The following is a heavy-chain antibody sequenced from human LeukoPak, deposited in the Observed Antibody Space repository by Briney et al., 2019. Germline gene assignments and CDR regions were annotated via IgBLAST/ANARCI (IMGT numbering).Heavy chain of an antibody. J-gene: IGHJ6*03. CDR1: GLTFSAYS. CDR2: INSGSNTI. Sequence: PGGSLRLSCAASGLTFSAYSMNWVRQAPGKGLEWVSYINSGSNTIYYGDSVKGRFTISRDNAKNSLYLQMNSLRAEDTAVYYCARVVGYYYHYMDVWGKGTTVTVSS. CDR3: ARVVGYYYHYMDV. V-gene: IGHV3-48*04. D-gene: IGHD3-10*01.